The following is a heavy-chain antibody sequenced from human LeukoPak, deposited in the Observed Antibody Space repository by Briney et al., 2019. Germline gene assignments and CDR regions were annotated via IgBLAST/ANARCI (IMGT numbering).Heavy chain of an antibody. V-gene: IGHV1-69*13. CDR3: ARGRGGYDSSSDKFDY. Sequence: SVKVSCTASGGTFSSYAISWVRQAPGQGLEWMGGIIPIFGTANYAQKFQGRVTITADESTSTAYMELSSLRSEDTAVYYCARGRGGYDSSSDKFDYWGQGTLVTVSS. CDR2: IIPIFGTA. CDR1: GGTFSSYA. D-gene: IGHD5-12*01. J-gene: IGHJ4*02.